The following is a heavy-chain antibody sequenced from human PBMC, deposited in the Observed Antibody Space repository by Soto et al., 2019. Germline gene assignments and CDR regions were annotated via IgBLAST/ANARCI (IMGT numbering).Heavy chain of an antibody. D-gene: IGHD4-17*01. CDR1: GGSFSGYY. CDR2: INHSGST. J-gene: IGHJ4*02. V-gene: IGHV4-34*01. Sequence: SETLSLTCAVYGGSFSGYYWSWIRQPPGKGLEWIGEINHSGSTNYNPSLKSRVTISVDTSKNQFSLKLSSVTAADTAVYYCARLVAVTTAFDYWGQGTLVTVSS. CDR3: ARLVAVTTAFDY.